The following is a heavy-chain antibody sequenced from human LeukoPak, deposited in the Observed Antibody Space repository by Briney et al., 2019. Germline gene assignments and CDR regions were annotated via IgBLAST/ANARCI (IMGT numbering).Heavy chain of an antibody. V-gene: IGHV7-4-1*02. CDR2: INTNTGNP. Sequence: ASVKVSCKASGYTLTSYAMNWVRQAPGQGLEWMGWINTNTGNPTYAQGFTGRFVFSLDTSVSTAYLQISSLKAEDTAVYYCAREGEEGSLWWRLTTSKSYGMDVWGQGTTVTVSS. CDR1: GYTLTSYA. D-gene: IGHD2-21*02. CDR3: AREGEEGSLWWRLTTSKSYGMDV. J-gene: IGHJ6*02.